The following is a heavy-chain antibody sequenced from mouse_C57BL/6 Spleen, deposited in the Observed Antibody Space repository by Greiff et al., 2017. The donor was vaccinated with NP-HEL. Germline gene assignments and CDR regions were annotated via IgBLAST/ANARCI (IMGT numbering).Heavy chain of an antibody. V-gene: IGHV1-69*01. CDR3: ASAITTVVATGHFDY. CDR2: IDPSDSYT. J-gene: IGHJ2*01. Sequence: QVQLQQPGAELVMPGASVKLSCKASGYTFTSYWMHWVKQRPGQGLEWIGEIDPSDSYTNYNQKFKGKSTLTVDKSSSTAYMQLSSLTSEDSAVYYCASAITTVVATGHFDYWGQGTTLTVSS. D-gene: IGHD1-1*01. CDR1: GYTFTSYW.